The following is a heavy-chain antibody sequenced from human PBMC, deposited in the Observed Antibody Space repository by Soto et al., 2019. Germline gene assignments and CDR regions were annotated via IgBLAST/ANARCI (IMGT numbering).Heavy chain of an antibody. J-gene: IGHJ6*02. Sequence: QVQLQESGPGLVKPSETLSLTCTVSGGSTSSYYWSWIRQPPGKGLEWIGYIYYSGITNYNPTLKSRVTISVDTSKNQFSLKLSSVTAADTAVYYCARYKSNDYYGMDVWGQGTTVTVSS. CDR1: GGSTSSYY. CDR2: IYYSGIT. V-gene: IGHV4-59*01. D-gene: IGHD1-20*01. CDR3: ARYKSNDYYGMDV.